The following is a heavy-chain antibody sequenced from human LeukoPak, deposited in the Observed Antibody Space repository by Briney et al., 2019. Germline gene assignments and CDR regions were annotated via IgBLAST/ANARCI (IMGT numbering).Heavy chain of an antibody. V-gene: IGHV1-46*01. CDR3: ELFSA. J-gene: IGHJ4*02. D-gene: IGHD3-10*02. CDR2: INPSTGST. CDR1: EYTIRNYY. Sequence: GASVKVSCKASEYTIRNYYMHWVRQAPGQGLEWMGIINPSTGSTSNAQKFQGRVTMTRDTSTSTVHMELSSLRSEDTAVYYCELFSAWGQGTLVTVSS.